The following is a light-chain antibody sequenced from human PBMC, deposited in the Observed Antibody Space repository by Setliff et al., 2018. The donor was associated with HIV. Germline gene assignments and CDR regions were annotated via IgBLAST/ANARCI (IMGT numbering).Light chain of an antibody. J-gene: IGLJ1*01. V-gene: IGLV2-14*03. CDR2: DVT. CDR1: SSDVGGYDY. CDR3: SSYGSGDALL. Sequence: QSALTQPASVSGSPRQSITISCTGSSSDVGGYDYVSWYRQYPDKAPHLIIFDVTNRPSGVSNRFSGSKSGNTASLTISGLQAEDEAHFFCSSYGSGDALLFGTGTKVTVL.